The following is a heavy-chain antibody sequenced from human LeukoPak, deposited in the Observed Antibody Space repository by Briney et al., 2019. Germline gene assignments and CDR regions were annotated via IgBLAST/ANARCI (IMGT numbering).Heavy chain of an antibody. CDR1: GFTFSDYY. D-gene: IGHD6-13*01. Sequence: GGSLRLSCAASGFTFSDYYMSWIRQAPGKGLEWVSDISSSGSTIYYADSVKGRFTISGDNAKNSLYLQMNSLRAEDTAVYYCARVGAAALFDYWGQGTLVTVSS. CDR3: ARVGAAALFDY. V-gene: IGHV3-11*01. J-gene: IGHJ4*02. CDR2: ISSSGSTI.